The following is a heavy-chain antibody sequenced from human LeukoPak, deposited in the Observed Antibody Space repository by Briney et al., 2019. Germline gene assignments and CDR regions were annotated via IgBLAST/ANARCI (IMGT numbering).Heavy chain of an antibody. CDR1: GGSISSGGYY. V-gene: IGHV4-31*03. CDR3: ARGDCMREYGMDV. D-gene: IGHD2-21*02. J-gene: IGHJ6*02. Sequence: SETLSLTCTVSGGSISSGGYYWSWIRQHPGKGLEWIGYIYYSGSTYYNPSLKSRVTISVDTSKNQFSLKLSSVTAADTAVYYCARGDCMREYGMDVWGQGTTVTVSS. CDR2: IYYSGST.